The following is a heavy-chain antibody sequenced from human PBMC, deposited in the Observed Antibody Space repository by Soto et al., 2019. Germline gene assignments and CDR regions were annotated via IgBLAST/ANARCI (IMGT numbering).Heavy chain of an antibody. D-gene: IGHD4-17*01. CDR2: ISAYNGNT. CDR3: ARVPTVTNKSPFPRLGGLRGYGMDV. J-gene: IGHJ6*02. Sequence: QVQLVQSGAEVKKPGASVKVSCKASGYTFTSYGISWVRQAPGQGLEWMGWISAYNGNTNYAQKLQGRVTMTTDTSTSTAYMELRSLRSDDTAVYYCARVPTVTNKSPFPRLGGLRGYGMDVWGQGTTVTVSS. V-gene: IGHV1-18*01. CDR1: GYTFTSYG.